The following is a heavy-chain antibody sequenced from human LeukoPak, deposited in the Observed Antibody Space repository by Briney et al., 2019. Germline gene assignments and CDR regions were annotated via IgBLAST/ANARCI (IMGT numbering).Heavy chain of an antibody. CDR1: GFTFSSYA. J-gene: IGHJ4*02. Sequence: HPGGSLRLSCAASGFTFSSYAMSWVRQAPGKGLEWVSAISGSGGSTYYADSVKGRFTISRDNSKNTLYLQMNSLRAEDTAVYYCAKESQRELRYFDWIPDCWGQGTLVTVSS. CDR2: ISGSGGST. V-gene: IGHV3-23*01. D-gene: IGHD3-9*01. CDR3: AKESQRELRYFDWIPDC.